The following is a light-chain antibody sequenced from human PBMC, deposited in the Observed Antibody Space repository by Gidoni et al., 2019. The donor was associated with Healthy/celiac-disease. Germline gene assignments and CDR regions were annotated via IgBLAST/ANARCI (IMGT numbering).Light chain of an antibody. CDR3: QQSYSTLPWT. CDR1: QSISSY. CDR2: AAS. J-gene: IGKJ1*01. V-gene: IGKV1-39*01. Sequence: DIQMTQSTSSLSASVGDRVTITCRASQSISSYLNWYQQKPGKAPKLLIYAASSLQSGVPSSFSGSGSGTDFTLTISSLQPEDFATYYCQQSYSTLPWTFGQGTKVEIK.